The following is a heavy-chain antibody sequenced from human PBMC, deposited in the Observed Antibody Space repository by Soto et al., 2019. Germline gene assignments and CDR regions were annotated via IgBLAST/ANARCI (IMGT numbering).Heavy chain of an antibody. V-gene: IGHV3-23*01. J-gene: IGHJ4*02. CDR2: ISSGGDLT. D-gene: IGHD1-1*01. CDR3: AKIGQIGNWFFDY. CDR1: GFMFSSHG. Sequence: EVQLSESGGDLVQPGGSLRVSCAASGFMFSSHGMSWVRQAPGKGLEWVSSISSGGDLTYYADSVKGRFTVSRDNLKNTLSLQMDSLRAEDTATYYCAKIGQIGNWFFDYCGQGTLVTVSS.